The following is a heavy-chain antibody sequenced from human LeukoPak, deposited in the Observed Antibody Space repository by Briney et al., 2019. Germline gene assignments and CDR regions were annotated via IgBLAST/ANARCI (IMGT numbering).Heavy chain of an antibody. D-gene: IGHD3-3*01. CDR3: ARDVNYDFWSGYSFDP. Sequence: ASVKVSCKASGYTFTSYGISWVRQAPGQGLEWMGIINPSGGSTSYAQKFQGRVTMTRDMSTSTVYMELSSLRSEDTAVYYCARDVNYDFWSGYSFDPWGQGTLVTVSS. V-gene: IGHV1-46*01. J-gene: IGHJ5*02. CDR1: GYTFTSYG. CDR2: INPSGGST.